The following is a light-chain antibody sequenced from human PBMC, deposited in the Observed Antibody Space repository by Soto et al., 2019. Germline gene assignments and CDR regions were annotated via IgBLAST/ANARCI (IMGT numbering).Light chain of an antibody. Sequence: DIRMTQSPSSLSASVRDRVIITCRASQSISTYLNWYQQKPGKPPKLLIYAASSLQSGVTSRFSGSGSGTQFTLTISSLQPEDFASYYCQQSHSTPPTFGQGTKVEIK. V-gene: IGKV1-39*01. CDR3: QQSHSTPPT. CDR1: QSISTY. J-gene: IGKJ1*01. CDR2: AAS.